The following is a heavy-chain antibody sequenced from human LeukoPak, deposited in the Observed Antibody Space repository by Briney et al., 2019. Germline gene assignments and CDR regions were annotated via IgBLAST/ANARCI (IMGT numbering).Heavy chain of an antibody. V-gene: IGHV3-15*01. CDR2: IKSKTDGGTT. D-gene: IGHD2-21*02. J-gene: IGHJ3*02. Sequence: PGGSLRLSCAASGFXFRNAWISWVRQAPGKGLEWVGRIKSKTDGGTTDYAAPVKGRFTISRDDSKNTLYLQMNSLKTEDTAVYYCTTVWNCGGDCSDAFDIWGQGTIVTVSS. CDR3: TTVWNCGGDCSDAFDI. CDR1: GFXFRNAW.